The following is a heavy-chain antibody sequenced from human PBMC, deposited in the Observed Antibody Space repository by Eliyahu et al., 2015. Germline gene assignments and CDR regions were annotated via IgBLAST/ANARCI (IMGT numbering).Heavy chain of an antibody. J-gene: IGHJ6*02. CDR3: ARSQVVNDHHHYGVDV. CDR2: VHYTGRT. D-gene: IGHD3-22*01. CDR1: GGXISSYY. Sequence: QVQLQESGPGLVKPSETLSLXCTXSGGXISSYYWSWIRQPPGKXLXWXGFVHYTGRTSYHPSLKSRVTITVDTSKNQFSLKLSSVTAADTAMYFCARSQVVNDHHHYGVDVWGQGTALTVSS. V-gene: IGHV4-59*01.